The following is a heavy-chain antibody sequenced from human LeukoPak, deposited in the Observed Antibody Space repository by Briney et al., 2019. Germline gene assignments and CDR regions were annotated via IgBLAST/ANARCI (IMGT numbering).Heavy chain of an antibody. CDR2: ISRSGDST. Sequence: GGSLRLSCTDSGFTFSNYDMSWFRQPPGKGLEWVSVISRSGDSTYYADSVKGRFTISRDNSKNTLYVQMNSLRADDTAVYYCAKDLLRGHDYWGQGTLVTVSS. J-gene: IGHJ4*02. V-gene: IGHV3-23*01. CDR3: AKDLLRGHDY. CDR1: GFTFSNYD. D-gene: IGHD3-10*01.